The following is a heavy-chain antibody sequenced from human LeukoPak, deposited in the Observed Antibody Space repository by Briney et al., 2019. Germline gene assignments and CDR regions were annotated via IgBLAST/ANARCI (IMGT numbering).Heavy chain of an antibody. CDR1: GFTLSDYG. CDR3: AKSPYSSTWTSHFDS. D-gene: IGHD6-13*01. Sequence: GGSLRLSCVVSGFTLSDYGMHWVRQAPGKGLEWVAVISNDGGKKYYADSVRGRFTISRDNSKNTVFLQMNSLRPNDTAVYYCAKSPYSSTWTSHFDSWGQGTLVTVSS. J-gene: IGHJ4*02. CDR2: ISNDGGKK. V-gene: IGHV3-30*18.